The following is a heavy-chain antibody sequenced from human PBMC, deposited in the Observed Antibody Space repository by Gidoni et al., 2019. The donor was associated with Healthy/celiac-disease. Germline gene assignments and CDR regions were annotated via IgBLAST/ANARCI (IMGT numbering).Heavy chain of an antibody. CDR1: GGSISSSNW. CDR2: IYHSGST. CDR3: ARDPLLMAAAGTAPTNSDY. V-gene: IGHV4-4*02. J-gene: IGHJ4*02. D-gene: IGHD6-13*01. Sequence: QVQLQESGPGLVKPSGTLSLTCAVSGGSISSSNWWSWVRQPPGKGLEWIGEIYHSGSTNSNPSLKSRVTISVDKSKNQFSLKLSSVTAADTAVYYCARDPLLMAAAGTAPTNSDYWGQGTLVTVSS.